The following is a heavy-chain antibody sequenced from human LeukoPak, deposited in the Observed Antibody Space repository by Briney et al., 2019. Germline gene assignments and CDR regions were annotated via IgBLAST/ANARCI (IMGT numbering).Heavy chain of an antibody. D-gene: IGHD3-16*01. J-gene: IGHJ2*01. CDR1: RFTFSSYS. V-gene: IGHV3-21*01. CDR2: ISSGSTYI. Sequence: GRSLRLSCAASRFTFSSYSMNWVRQAPGKGLEWVSSISSGSTYIYYADSVKGRFTISRDNAKNSLYLQMNSLRAEDTAVYYCAGSDAIGYTPREWDYWYFDLWGRGTLVTVSS. CDR3: AGSDAIGYTPREWDYWYFDL.